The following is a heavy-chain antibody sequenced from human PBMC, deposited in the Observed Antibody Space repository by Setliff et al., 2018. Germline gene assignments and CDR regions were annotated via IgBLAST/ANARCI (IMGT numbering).Heavy chain of an antibody. Sequence: PSETLSLTCTVPGGSISSISYYWGWIRQPPGKGLEWIGTVYGSGTTYYNPSLKSRVTIFVDTSKNQFSLNLNSVTAADTGVYYCASCRYQVPYDYWGQGILVTV. CDR3: ASCRYQVPYDY. J-gene: IGHJ4*02. D-gene: IGHD2-2*01. V-gene: IGHV4-39*01. CDR2: VYGSGTT. CDR1: GGSISSISYY.